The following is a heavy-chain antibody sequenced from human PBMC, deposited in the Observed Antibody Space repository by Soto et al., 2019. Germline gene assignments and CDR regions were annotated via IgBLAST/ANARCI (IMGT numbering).Heavy chain of an antibody. J-gene: IGHJ5*02. V-gene: IGHV3-53*01. CDR2: HYSGGST. CDR3: ARHRHPRGTVGATSPLDP. D-gene: IGHD1-26*01. Sequence: AGGSLRLSCAISGFSVSSNYLSWDRQAPGKGLEWVSVHYSGGSTYYADSVQGRFAISRDKSNNTLYLQMRRVRAEDTAVYFCARHRHPRGTVGATSPLDPWGQGTQVTAPQ. CDR1: GFSVSSNY.